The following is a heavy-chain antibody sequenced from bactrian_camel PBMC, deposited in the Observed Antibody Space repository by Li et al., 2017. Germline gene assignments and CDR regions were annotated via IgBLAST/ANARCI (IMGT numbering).Heavy chain of an antibody. V-gene: IGHV3S55*01. Sequence: HVQLVESGGGSVQGGGSRRLSCALNGYTYVGYSMGWFRQVPGEDREGVAAIDSADRTAYADSVKGRFTISKDSAKNTLYLQMNGLKPEDTAMYHCAADHTLRTAIQALNGPYAYSYSGHGTQVTVS. J-gene: IGHJ4*01. CDR1: GYTYVGYS. D-gene: IGHD1*01. CDR2: IDSADRT. CDR3: AADHTLRTAIQALNGPYAYSY.